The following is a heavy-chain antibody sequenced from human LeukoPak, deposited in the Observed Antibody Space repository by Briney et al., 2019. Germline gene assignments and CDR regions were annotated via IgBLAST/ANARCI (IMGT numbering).Heavy chain of an antibody. D-gene: IGHD5-18*01. CDR1: GFTFSSYA. V-gene: IGHV3-30*04. CDR3: ARDHTDTAMVLGAFYFDY. J-gene: IGHJ4*02. CDR2: ISYDGSNK. Sequence: PGRSLRLSCAASGFTFSSYAMHWVRQAPGKGLEWVAVISYDGSNKYYADSVKGRFTISRDNSKNTLYLQMNSLRAEDTAVYYCARDHTDTAMVLGAFYFDYWGQGTLVTVSS.